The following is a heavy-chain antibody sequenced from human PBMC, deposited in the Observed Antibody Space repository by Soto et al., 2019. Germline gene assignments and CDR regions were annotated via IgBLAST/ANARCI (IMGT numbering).Heavy chain of an antibody. CDR1: GASITSGDYY. CDR2: ISYSGST. CDR3: ARDRRVGPPLSWYAMDV. V-gene: IGHV4-31*03. Sequence: QVQLQQSGPGLVKPSETLSLTCTVSGASITSGDYYWTWIRQHPVKGLEWLGFISYSGSTYSNPALNNRVTISLDRSKKQFSLKLTSVTAADTAIYFCARDRRVGPPLSWYAMDVWGQGTTVTVSS. D-gene: IGHD1-26*01. J-gene: IGHJ6*02.